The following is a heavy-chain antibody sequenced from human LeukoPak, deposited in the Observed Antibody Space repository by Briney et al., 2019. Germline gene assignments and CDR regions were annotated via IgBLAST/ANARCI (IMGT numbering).Heavy chain of an antibody. CDR2: INPKSGGT. CDR1: GGTFSSNA. D-gene: IGHD4-23*01. J-gene: IGHJ3*01. Sequence: ASVKVSCKASGGTFSSNAISWVRQAPGQGLEWMGWINPKSGGTKIAQKFQGRVTVTTDTSITTGYVELSSLSSDDTANYYCARDRGGNWPVDVFDLWGQGTMVTVSS. V-gene: IGHV1-2*02. CDR3: ARDRGGNWPVDVFDL.